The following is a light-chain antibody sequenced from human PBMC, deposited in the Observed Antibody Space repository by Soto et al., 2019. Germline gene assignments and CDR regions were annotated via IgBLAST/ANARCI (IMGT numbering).Light chain of an antibody. CDR3: QQRSNWPRT. CDR1: QSVSSS. CDR2: DAS. Sequence: EIVLTQSPATLSLSPGERATLSCRASQSVSSSLGWYQQIPGQAPRLLIYDASNRATGIPARFSGSGSGTDFTLTISSLDPEEFAVYYCQQRSNWPRTFGQGTKLEIK. V-gene: IGKV3-11*01. J-gene: IGKJ2*01.